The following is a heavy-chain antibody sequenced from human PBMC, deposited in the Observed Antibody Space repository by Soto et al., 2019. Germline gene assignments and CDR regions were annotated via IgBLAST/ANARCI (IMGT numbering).Heavy chain of an antibody. J-gene: IGHJ4*02. CDR3: ARIVDCYFDD. CDR2: IIPVLGIP. V-gene: IGHV1-69*02. Sequence: QVQLVQSGAELKKPGSSVKVSCMSSGGTLSSDSFSWVRQAPGQGLEWMGRIIPVLGIPNYAQKFQGRLTITADRSTTTGYMELSSLTSEDTAVYYCARIVDCYFDDWGQGTMVTVSS. D-gene: IGHD2-21*02. CDR1: GGTLSSDS.